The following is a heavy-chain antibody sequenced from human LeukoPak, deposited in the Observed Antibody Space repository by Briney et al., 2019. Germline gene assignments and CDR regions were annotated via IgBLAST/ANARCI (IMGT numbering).Heavy chain of an antibody. Sequence: GGSLRLSCAASGFTFSSYAMSWVRQAPGKGLEWVSAISGSGGSTYYADSVKGRVTISRDNSETTLYLQMHSLRAEDTAIYYCAHERLIPTTQRDMDYWRQGTLVTVSS. CDR3: AHERLIPTTQRDMDY. CDR1: GFTFSSYA. V-gene: IGHV3-23*01. CDR2: ISGSGGST. D-gene: IGHD1-7*01. J-gene: IGHJ4*02.